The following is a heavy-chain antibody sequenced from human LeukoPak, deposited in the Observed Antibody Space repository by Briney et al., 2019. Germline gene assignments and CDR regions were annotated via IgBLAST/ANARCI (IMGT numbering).Heavy chain of an antibody. CDR2: ISGSGGNT. CDR3: AKDRYTGSYPYDFDY. Sequence: GGSLRLSCAASGFTSSNYAMSGVRQAPGKGLEWVSSISGSGGNTYYADSVKGRFTISRDNSKNTLYLQMNGLRAEDTAVYYCAKDRYTGSYPYDFDYWGQGTLVTVSS. V-gene: IGHV3-23*01. CDR1: GFTSSNYA. D-gene: IGHD1-26*01. J-gene: IGHJ4*02.